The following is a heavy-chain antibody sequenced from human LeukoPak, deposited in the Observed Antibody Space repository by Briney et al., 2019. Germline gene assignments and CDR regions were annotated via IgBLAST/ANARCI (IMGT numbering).Heavy chain of an antibody. CDR1: GLTFSNAC. Sequence: GGSLRLSRAASGLTFSNACMSWVRQAPGKGLEWVGRIKSKTEGVTTDYATPEKGRFTISRDDSKDTLYLQMDSLKTEDTAVYYCTTYSSGPWHWGQGTLVTVSS. V-gene: IGHV3-15*01. J-gene: IGHJ4*02. CDR2: IKSKTEGVTT. CDR3: TTYSSGPWH. D-gene: IGHD6-19*01.